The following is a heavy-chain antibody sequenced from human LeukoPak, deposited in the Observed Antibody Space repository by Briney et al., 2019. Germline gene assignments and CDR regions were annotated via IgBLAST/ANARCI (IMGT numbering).Heavy chain of an antibody. CDR1: GYTFTSYA. CDR3: ARAPGDTVTPGEDY. V-gene: IGHV1-69*13. D-gene: IGHD4-11*01. Sequence: VASVKVSCKASGYTFTSYAISWVRQAPGQGLEWMGGIIPIFGTANYAQKFQGRVTITADESTSTAYMELSSLRSEDTAVYYCARAPGDTVTPGEDYWGQGTLVTVSS. CDR2: IIPIFGTA. J-gene: IGHJ4*02.